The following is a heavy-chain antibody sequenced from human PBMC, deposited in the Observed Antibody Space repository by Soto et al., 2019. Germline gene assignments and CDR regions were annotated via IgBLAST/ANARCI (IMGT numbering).Heavy chain of an antibody. J-gene: IGHJ4*02. CDR2: INPGNGNT. V-gene: IGHV1-3*01. CDR1: GYTFTSYG. Sequence: ASVKVSCKASGYTFTSYGMNWVRQAPGRGLEWMGWINPGNGNTKYSQKFQGRVIIERDTSASTAYMELSSLRSEDTAVYYCASPISGYSYGPAHYWGQGTLVTVSS. D-gene: IGHD5-18*01. CDR3: ASPISGYSYGPAHY.